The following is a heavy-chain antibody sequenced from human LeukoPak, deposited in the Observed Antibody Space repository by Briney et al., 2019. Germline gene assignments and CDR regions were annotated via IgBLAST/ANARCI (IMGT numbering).Heavy chain of an antibody. CDR1: GDSSSSYY. J-gene: IGHJ5*02. Sequence: SETLSLTCTVSGDSSSSYYWSWIRQPPGKGLEWIGYVYYSGSTNYNPSLKSRVTMSVDTSKNQFSLKLSSVTAADTAVYYCARHPSVNWIDPWGQGTLVTVSS. D-gene: IGHD3-10*01. V-gene: IGHV4-59*08. CDR3: ARHPSVNWIDP. CDR2: VYYSGST.